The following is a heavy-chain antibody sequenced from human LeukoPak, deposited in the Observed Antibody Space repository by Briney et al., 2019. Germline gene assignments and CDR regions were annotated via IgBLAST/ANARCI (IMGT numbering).Heavy chain of an antibody. Sequence: PGGSLRLSCAASGFIFSSHSMSWVRQAPGKGLEWVANIKQDESEKHYVDSVKGRFTISRDNAKNSLYLQMSSLRAEDTAVYYCTRVEETATTAAIIRKYSYYYYYMDVWGKGNTVTVSS. CDR3: TRVEETATTAAIIRKYSYYYYYMDV. V-gene: IGHV3-7*01. J-gene: IGHJ6*03. CDR2: IKQDESEK. CDR1: GFIFSSHS. D-gene: IGHD4-11*01.